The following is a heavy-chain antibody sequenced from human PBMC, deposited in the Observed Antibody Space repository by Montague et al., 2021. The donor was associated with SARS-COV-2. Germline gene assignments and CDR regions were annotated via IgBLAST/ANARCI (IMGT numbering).Heavy chain of an antibody. V-gene: IGHV6-1*01. D-gene: IGHD6-19*01. CDR2: TYYRSKWYS. J-gene: IGHJ4*02. Sequence: CAISGDSVSSNSVAWSWIRQSPLRGLEWLGRTYYRSKWYSDYAPSVRGRPTVNPDASKNEFSLELNYVIPEDTAVYYCVRYSGWFYFDFWGQGTLVTVSS. CDR1: GDSVSSNSVA. CDR3: VRYSGWFYFDF.